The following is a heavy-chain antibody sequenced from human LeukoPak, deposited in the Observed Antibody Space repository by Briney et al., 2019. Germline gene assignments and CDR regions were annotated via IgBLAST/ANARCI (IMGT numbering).Heavy chain of an antibody. CDR1: GFTFSGSA. CDR3: TSWRQVRGVITVVDY. V-gene: IGHV3-73*01. Sequence: GGSLRLSCAASGFTFSGSAMHWVRQASGKGLERVGRIRSKANSYATAYAASVKGRFTISRDDSKNTAYLQMNSLKTEDTAVYYCTSWRQVRGVITVVDYWGQGTLVTVSS. J-gene: IGHJ4*02. CDR2: IRSKANSYAT. D-gene: IGHD3-10*01.